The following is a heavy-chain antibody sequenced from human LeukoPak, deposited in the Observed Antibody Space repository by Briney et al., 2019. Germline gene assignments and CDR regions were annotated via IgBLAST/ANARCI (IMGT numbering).Heavy chain of an antibody. CDR1: GFTFSSYG. J-gene: IGHJ5*02. CDR3: AKDHMTRYYYDSSGYYYPGS. CDR2: IRYDGSNK. V-gene: IGHV3-30*02. D-gene: IGHD3-22*01. Sequence: GSLRLSCAASGFTFSSYGMHWVRQAPGKGLEWVAFIRYDGSNKYYADSVKGRFTISRDNSKNTLYLQMNSLRAEDTAVYYCAKDHMTRYYYDSSGYYYPGSWGQGTLVTVSS.